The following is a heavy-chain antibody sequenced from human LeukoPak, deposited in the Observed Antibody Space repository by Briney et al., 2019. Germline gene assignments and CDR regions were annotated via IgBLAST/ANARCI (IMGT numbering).Heavy chain of an antibody. Sequence: TGGSLRLSCADSGFSYSQSAMSWVRQTPGKGLEWVSAISSSGASTYYADFVKGRFTISRDNSNNTLHLQMNSLRAEDSAIYYCATDRWMATTRPRGFFEVWGQGTVVTVSS. D-gene: IGHD5-24*01. V-gene: IGHV3-23*01. CDR1: GFSYSQSA. CDR3: ATDRWMATTRPRGFFEV. CDR2: ISSSGAST. J-gene: IGHJ1*01.